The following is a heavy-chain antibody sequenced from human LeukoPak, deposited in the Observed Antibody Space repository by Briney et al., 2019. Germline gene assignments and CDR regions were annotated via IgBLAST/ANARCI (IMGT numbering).Heavy chain of an antibody. D-gene: IGHD3-22*01. V-gene: IGHV3-21*01. J-gene: IGHJ4*02. Sequence: NPGGSLRLSCAASGFTFSSYSMNWVRQAPGKGLEWVSSISSSSYIYYADSVKGRFTISRDNAKNSLYLQMNSLRAEDTAVYYCARGDPYYYDSSGYRSWDYWGQGTLVTVSS. CDR3: ARGDPYYYDSSGYRSWDY. CDR1: GFTFSSYS. CDR2: ISSSSYI.